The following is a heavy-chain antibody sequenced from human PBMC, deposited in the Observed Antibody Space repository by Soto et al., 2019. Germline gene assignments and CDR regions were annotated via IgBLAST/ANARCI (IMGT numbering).Heavy chain of an antibody. CDR1: GFTFSSYA. CDR2: ISGSGGST. J-gene: IGHJ5*02. V-gene: IGHV3-23*01. CDR3: AKDSSEYYDILTGNWFDP. D-gene: IGHD3-9*01. Sequence: GGSLRLSCAASGFTFSSYAMSWVRQAPGKGLEWVSAISGSGGSTYYADSVKGRFTISRDSSKNTLYLQMNSLRAEDTAVYYCAKDSSEYYDILTGNWFDPWGQGTLVTVSS.